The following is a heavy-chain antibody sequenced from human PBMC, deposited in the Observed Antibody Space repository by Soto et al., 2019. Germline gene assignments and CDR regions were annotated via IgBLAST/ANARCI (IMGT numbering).Heavy chain of an antibody. CDR2: IKSKTDGGTT. V-gene: IGHV3-15*01. D-gene: IGHD4-17*01. Sequence: GGSLRLSCAASGFTFSNAWMSWVRQAPGKGLEWVGRIKSKTDGGTTDYAAPVKGRFTISRDDSKNTLYLQMNSLKTEDTAVYYCTTGTGDSWYFQHWGQGTLVTVSS. CDR1: GFTFSNAW. J-gene: IGHJ1*01. CDR3: TTGTGDSWYFQH.